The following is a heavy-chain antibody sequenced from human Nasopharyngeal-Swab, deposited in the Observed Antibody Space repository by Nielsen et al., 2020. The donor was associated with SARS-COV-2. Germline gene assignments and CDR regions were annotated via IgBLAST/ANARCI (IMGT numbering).Heavy chain of an antibody. CDR3: ARIRRQQLANGVGWFDP. CDR1: GFSLSTSGMC. V-gene: IGHV2-70*01. D-gene: IGHD6-13*01. Sequence: SGPTLVKPTQTLTLTCTFSGFSLSTSGMCVSWIRQPPVKALEWLALIDWDDDKYYSTSLKTRLTISKDTSKNQVVLTMTNMDPVDTATYYCARIRRQQLANGVGWFDPWGQGTLVTVSS. J-gene: IGHJ5*02. CDR2: IDWDDDK.